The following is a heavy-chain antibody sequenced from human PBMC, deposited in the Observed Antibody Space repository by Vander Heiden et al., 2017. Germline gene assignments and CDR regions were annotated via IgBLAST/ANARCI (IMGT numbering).Heavy chain of an antibody. CDR2: MYYSGST. D-gene: IGHD5-18*01. V-gene: IGHV4-59*01. CDR1: GASISSYY. CDR3: AAYNYGYFLY. J-gene: IGHJ4*02. Sequence: QVQLQESGPGLVKPSETLSLTCTVSGASISSYYWSWIRQPPGKGLEWIGYMYYSGSTNYNPSLKSRRTISVDTSKNQFSMRLSSVTTADTAVYYCAAYNYGYFLYWGQGTLVTVSS.